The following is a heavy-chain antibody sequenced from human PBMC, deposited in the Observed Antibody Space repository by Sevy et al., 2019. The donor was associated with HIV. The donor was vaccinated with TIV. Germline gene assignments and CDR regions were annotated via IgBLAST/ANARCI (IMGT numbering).Heavy chain of an antibody. V-gene: IGHV3-30-3*01. CDR3: ARDLAYSYGSFDY. J-gene: IGHJ4*02. Sequence: GGSLRLSCAASGFTFSSYAMHWVRQAPGKGLEWVAVISYDGSNKYYADSVKGRFTISRYNSKNTLYLQMNSLRAEDTAVYYCARDLAYSYGSFDYWGQGTLVTVSS. CDR2: ISYDGSNK. D-gene: IGHD5-18*01. CDR1: GFTFSSYA.